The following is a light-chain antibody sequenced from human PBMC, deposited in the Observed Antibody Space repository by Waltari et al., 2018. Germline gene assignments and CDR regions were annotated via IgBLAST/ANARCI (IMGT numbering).Light chain of an antibody. V-gene: IGKV3-11*01. Sequence: EIVLTQSPATLSLSPGDRATLSCRASKSVSSFLAWYQQKPGQAPRLLIYDASTRATGVPGRFSGSGSGTDFTLTITSLQPEDFAVYYCQEPGRTFGPGTKVDIK. CDR2: DAS. CDR3: QEPGRT. J-gene: IGKJ3*01. CDR1: KSVSSF.